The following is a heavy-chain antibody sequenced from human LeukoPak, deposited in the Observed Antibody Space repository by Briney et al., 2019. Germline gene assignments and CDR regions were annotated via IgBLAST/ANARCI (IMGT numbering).Heavy chain of an antibody. CDR3: ARAEADYYDSSGYPDY. D-gene: IGHD3-22*01. Sequence: ASVKVSCKASGGTFTSYYMHWVRQAPGQGLEWMGIINPSGGSTSYAQKFQGRVTMTRDTSTSTVYMELSSLRSEDTAVYYCARAEADYYDSSGYPDYWGQGTLVTVSS. J-gene: IGHJ4*02. CDR1: GGTFTSYY. V-gene: IGHV1-46*01. CDR2: INPSGGST.